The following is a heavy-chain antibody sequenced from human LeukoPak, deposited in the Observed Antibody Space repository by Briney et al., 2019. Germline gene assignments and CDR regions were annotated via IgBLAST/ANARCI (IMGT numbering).Heavy chain of an antibody. D-gene: IGHD2-21*02. V-gene: IGHV3-74*01. CDR2: INSDGSST. J-gene: IGHJ4*02. CDR3: ARLAVTEVPYYFDY. Sequence: GGSLRLSCAASGFTFSSYWMHWVRQAPGKGLVWVSRINSDGSSTSYADSVKGRFTISRDNAKNTLYLQMNSLRAEDTAVYYCARLAVTEVPYYFDYWGQGTLVTVSS. CDR1: GFTFSSYW.